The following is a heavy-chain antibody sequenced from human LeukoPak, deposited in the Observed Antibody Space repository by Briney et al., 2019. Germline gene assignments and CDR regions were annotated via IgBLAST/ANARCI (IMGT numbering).Heavy chain of an antibody. D-gene: IGHD4-17*01. CDR1: GFTFSDAK. Sequence: GGSLRLSCAASGFTFSDAKMTWVSQAPGKGLEWVGRIKSKADSGTKDYAAPVKGRFTISRDDSKNTLYLQMNSLKTEETAVYYYVTVDDFGDYVDYWGQGTLVTVSS. J-gene: IGHJ4*02. V-gene: IGHV3-15*01. CDR2: IKSKADSGTK. CDR3: VTVDDFGDYVDY.